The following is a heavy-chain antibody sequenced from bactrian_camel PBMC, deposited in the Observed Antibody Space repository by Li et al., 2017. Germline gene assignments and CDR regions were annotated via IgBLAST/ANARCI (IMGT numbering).Heavy chain of an antibody. CDR1: ASTFDRKC. D-gene: IGHD2*01. CDR2: LYTGSGGP. Sequence: HVQLVESGGDSVQAGGSLTLSCVTSASTFDRKCMAWFRQIPGKEREGVAALYTGSGGPGYADSVKGRFTLSKDMANSTLHLRLNNLKPEDTGIHYCAAGTNPLGCVLRGDSWVGKSRLYSLWGQGTQVTVS. J-gene: IGHJ4*01. V-gene: IGHV3S1*01. CDR3: AAGTNPLGCVLRGDSWVGKSRLYSL.